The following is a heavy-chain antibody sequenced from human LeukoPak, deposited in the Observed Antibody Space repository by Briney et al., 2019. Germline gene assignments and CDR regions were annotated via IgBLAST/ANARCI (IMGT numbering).Heavy chain of an antibody. CDR2: ITDSSYYI. CDR3: ERGKSTGDALITPFDY. V-gene: IGHV3-21*01. D-gene: IGHD3-16*01. CDR1: GFTFSRYS. Sequence: GGPQRLSCAASGFTFSRYSMNWVRQAPGEGLEWVSSITDSSYYIYYADSLKGRFTISRDNAKNLLYLQMNCLRAEDTAVYHCERGKSTGDALITPFDYWGQGTLVTVSS. J-gene: IGHJ4*02.